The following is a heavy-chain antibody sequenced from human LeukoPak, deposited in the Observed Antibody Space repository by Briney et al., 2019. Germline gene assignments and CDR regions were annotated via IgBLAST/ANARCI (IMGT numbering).Heavy chain of an antibody. V-gene: IGHV1-2*02. CDR1: GYMFTGYY. D-gene: IGHD3-22*01. J-gene: IGHJ4*02. CDR2: IKPNSGGT. CDR3: ARTNYYDSSGYYSGY. Sequence: ASVKVSCQASGYMFTGYYMHWVRQAPGEGLQWMGWIKPNSGGTNYAQKFQGRVTMTRDTSISTAYMELSRLRSDDTAVYYCARTNYYDSSGYYSGYWGQGTLVTVSS.